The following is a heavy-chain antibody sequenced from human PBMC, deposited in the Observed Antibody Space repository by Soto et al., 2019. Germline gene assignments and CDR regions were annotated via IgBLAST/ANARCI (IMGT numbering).Heavy chain of an antibody. J-gene: IGHJ4*02. D-gene: IGHD6-13*01. Sequence: SETLSLTCIVSGDTISGTIYYWGWIRQPPGKGLEWIGSIYYSGSTYYNPSLKSRVTISVDTSKNHFSLKLTSVTAADTAVYYCARPGGSGWFYFDSWGQGSQVTVSS. CDR1: GDTISGTIYY. V-gene: IGHV4-39*02. CDR2: IYYSGST. CDR3: ARPGGSGWFYFDS.